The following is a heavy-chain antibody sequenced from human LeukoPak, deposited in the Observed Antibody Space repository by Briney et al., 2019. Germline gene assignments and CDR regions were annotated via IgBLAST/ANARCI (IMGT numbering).Heavy chain of an antibody. D-gene: IGHD3-10*01. CDR3: ARGADHGGSYYPD. CDR1: GFRFGNSW. V-gene: IGHV3-74*01. Sequence: GGSRRLSCAASGFRFGNSWMYWVRQGPGKGPVWVSRMKTDGTRIEYADSVKGRFTISRDDAKNTLFLQMSSLRVEDTAVYYCARGADHGGSYYPDWGQGTRVTVSS. J-gene: IGHJ4*02. CDR2: MKTDGTRI.